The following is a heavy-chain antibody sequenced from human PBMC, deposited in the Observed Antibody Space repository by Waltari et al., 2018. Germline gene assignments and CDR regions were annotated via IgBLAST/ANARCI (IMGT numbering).Heavy chain of an antibody. CDR2: IKPDGSEK. Sequence: EVQLVESGVVLVQPGGSLRLPCLFSGINFSNYWMDGVRQGPGKGLEWVANIKPDGSEKYYVDSVKGRLTISRDNAKNSLFLQMNSLSVDDTGVYYCAINQYWGQGTLVTVSS. CDR1: GINFSNYW. J-gene: IGHJ4*02. CDR3: AINQY. V-gene: IGHV3-7*01.